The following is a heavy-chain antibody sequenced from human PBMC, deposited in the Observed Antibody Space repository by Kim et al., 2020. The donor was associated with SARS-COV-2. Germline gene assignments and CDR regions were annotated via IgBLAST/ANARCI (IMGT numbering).Heavy chain of an antibody. Sequence: ADSVKGRFTISRDDSKSTLYLQVNGLRSEDTAFYYCARADWGGECYLVDHWSQGTLVTVSS. V-gene: IGHV3-43*01. CDR3: ARADWGGECYLVDH. J-gene: IGHJ4*02. D-gene: IGHD2-21*01.